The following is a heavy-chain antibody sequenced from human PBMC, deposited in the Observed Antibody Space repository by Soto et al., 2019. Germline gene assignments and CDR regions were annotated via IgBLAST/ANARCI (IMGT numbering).Heavy chain of an antibody. J-gene: IGHJ6*01. CDR1: GFTFSSYG. CDR2: ISYDGSNK. Sequence: GGSLRLSCAASGFTFSSYGMHWVRQAPGKGLEWVAVISYDGSNKYYADSVKGRFTISRDNSKNTLYLQMNSLRADDTACYYCEKYLLLAPIFTVYYSATDYYNYGMEVCGQGPRVSVSS. V-gene: IGHV3-30*18. D-gene: IGHD3-9*01. CDR3: EKYLLLAPIFTVYYSATDYYNYGMEV.